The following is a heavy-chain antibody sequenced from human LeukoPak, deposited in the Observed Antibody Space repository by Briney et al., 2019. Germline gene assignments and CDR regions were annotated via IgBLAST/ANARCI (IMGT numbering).Heavy chain of an antibody. V-gene: IGHV3-23*01. J-gene: IGHJ4*02. Sequence: PGGSLRLSCAASGFTFSTYGMSWVRQAPGKGLEWVSAISGSGGSTYYADSVKGRFTISRDNSKNTLYLQMNSLRAEDTAVYYCAKTGREGYYGSGSPNYFDYWGQGTLVTVSS. CDR3: AKTGREGYYGSGSPNYFDY. CDR1: GFTFSTYG. D-gene: IGHD3-10*01. CDR2: ISGSGGST.